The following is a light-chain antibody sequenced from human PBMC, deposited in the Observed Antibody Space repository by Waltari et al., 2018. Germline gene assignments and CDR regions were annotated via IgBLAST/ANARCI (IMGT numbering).Light chain of an antibody. J-gene: IGKJ1*01. Sequence: DVQITQSPSTLSAPLGDRVTITCRASHSIGNWLAWYQQKPGKAPKLLIQKTSDLQNGVPSRFSGSGSGTDFTLTISSLQPDDFATYVCQQSVSYPRTFGQGTKVEV. CDR3: QQSVSYPRT. V-gene: IGKV1-5*03. CDR2: KTS. CDR1: HSIGNW.